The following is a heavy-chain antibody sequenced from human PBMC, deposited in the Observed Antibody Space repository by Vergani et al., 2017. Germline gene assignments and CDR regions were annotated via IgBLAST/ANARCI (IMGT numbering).Heavy chain of an antibody. D-gene: IGHD1-1*01. CDR2: INTNGDFT. Sequence: EVQLLESGGDLVQPGGSLRLSCAASGFSFITYAMSWVRRAPGKGLEWVSNINTNGDFTRYGDSVKGRVTISSNNSKRTLYLWMNSLRAEDTAIYYCAKRGWNYWFDSWGQGTLVIVS. V-gene: IGHV3-23*01. J-gene: IGHJ5*01. CDR3: AKRGWNYWFDS. CDR1: GFSFITYA.